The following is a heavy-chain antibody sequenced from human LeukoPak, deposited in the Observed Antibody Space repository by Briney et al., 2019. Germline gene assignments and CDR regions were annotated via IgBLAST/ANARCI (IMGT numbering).Heavy chain of an antibody. J-gene: IGHJ4*02. Sequence: PSEPLSLTCTVSGGSISSSSYYWGWIRQPPGKGLEWIGSIYYSGSTYYNPSLKSRVTISVDTSKNQYSLKLSSVTAADTAVYYCARDSPPRSYSNYVPMTFDYWGQGTLVTVSS. CDR3: ARDSPPRSYSNYVPMTFDY. V-gene: IGHV4-39*07. CDR2: IYYSGST. CDR1: GGSISSSSYY. D-gene: IGHD4-11*01.